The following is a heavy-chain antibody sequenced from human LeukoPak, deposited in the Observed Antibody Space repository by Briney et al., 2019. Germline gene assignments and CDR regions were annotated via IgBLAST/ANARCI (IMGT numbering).Heavy chain of an antibody. V-gene: IGHV3-48*03. CDR3: ARDSVYYYDSSGYYALKHSFDY. D-gene: IGHD3-22*01. Sequence: PGGSLRLSCAASGFTFSSYEMNWVRQAPGKGLEWVSYISSSSSTIYYADSVKGRFTISRDNAKNSLYLQMNSLRAEDTAVYYCARDSVYYYDSSGYYALKHSFDYWGQGTLVTVSS. CDR1: GFTFSSYE. CDR2: ISSSSSTI. J-gene: IGHJ4*02.